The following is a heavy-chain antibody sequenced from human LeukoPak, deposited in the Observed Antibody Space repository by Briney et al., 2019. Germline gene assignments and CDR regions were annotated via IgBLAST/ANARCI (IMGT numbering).Heavy chain of an antibody. V-gene: IGHV3-23*01. J-gene: IGHJ4*02. CDR3: GHSQKVDGTAFDY. D-gene: IGHD5-12*01. CDR2: SSGSGGST. CDR1: GFTFSSDA. Sequence: GGSLRLSCSASGFTFSSDAMSWVRQAPGKGLEWVSASSGSGGSTYSADSVKGRFTISRDNSKNTLYLQMNSLRAEDTAVYYCGHSQKVDGTAFDYWGQGTLVTVSS.